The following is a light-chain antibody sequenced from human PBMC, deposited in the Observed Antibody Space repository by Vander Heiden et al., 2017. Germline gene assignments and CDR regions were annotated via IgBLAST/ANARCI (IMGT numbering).Light chain of an antibody. V-gene: IGLV1-36*01. J-gene: IGLJ3*02. CDR1: SSNIGNNA. CDR2: YDD. Sequence: QSVLPQPPSVSEAPRQRVTISCSGSSSNIGNNAVNWYQQLPGKATKLLIYYDDLRPSGVADRFSGSKSGTSASLAISGLQSEDEADYYCAAWDDSLNGYWVFGGGTKLTVL. CDR3: AAWDDSLNGYWV.